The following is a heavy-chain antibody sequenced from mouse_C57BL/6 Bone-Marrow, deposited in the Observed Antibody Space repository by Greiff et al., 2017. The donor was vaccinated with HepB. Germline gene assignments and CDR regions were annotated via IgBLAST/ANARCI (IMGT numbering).Heavy chain of an antibody. Sequence: VQRVESGAELARPGASVKMSCKASGYTFTSYTMHWVKQRPGQGLEWIGYINPSSGYTKYNQKFKDKATLTADKSSSTAYMQLIRLTSEDAAVYYCARSEVDRYFDVWGTGTTVTVSS. CDR1: GYTFTSYT. CDR2: INPSSGYT. V-gene: IGHV1-4*01. J-gene: IGHJ1*03. CDR3: ARSEVDRYFDV.